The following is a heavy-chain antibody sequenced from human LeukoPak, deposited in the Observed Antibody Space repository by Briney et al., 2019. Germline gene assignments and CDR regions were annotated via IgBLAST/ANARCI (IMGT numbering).Heavy chain of an antibody. V-gene: IGHV4-39*07. J-gene: IGHJ4*02. D-gene: IGHD3-16*01. CDR1: GGSISSSSYY. Sequence: PSETLSLTCTVSGGSISSSSYYWGWIRQPPGKGLEWIGSIYYSGSAYYNPSLKSRVTISVYTSKNQFSLKLSSVTAADTAVYYCARVRRGEITFEDYYFDYWGQGTLVTVSS. CDR3: ARVRRGEITFEDYYFDY. CDR2: IYYSGSA.